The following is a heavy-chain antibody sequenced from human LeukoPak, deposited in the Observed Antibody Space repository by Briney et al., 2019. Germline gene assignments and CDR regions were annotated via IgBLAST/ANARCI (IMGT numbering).Heavy chain of an antibody. CDR1: GFTFSSYA. V-gene: IGHV3-23*01. CDR2: ISGSGGST. D-gene: IGHD6-19*01. J-gene: IGHJ4*02. Sequence: GGSLRLSCAASGFTFSSYATSWVRQAPGKGLEWVSAISGSGGSTYYADSVKGRFTISRDNSKSTLYLQMNSLRAEDTAVYYCAKEGSGWTPTEIDYWGQGTPVTVSS. CDR3: AKEGSGWTPTEIDY.